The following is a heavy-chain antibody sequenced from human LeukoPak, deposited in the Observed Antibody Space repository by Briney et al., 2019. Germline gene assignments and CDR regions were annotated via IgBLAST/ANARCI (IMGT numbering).Heavy chain of an antibody. CDR2: INPTGGST. CDR3: AIEAAAANDAFDI. V-gene: IGHV1-46*01. CDR1: GYTFPSYF. D-gene: IGHD2-2*01. Sequence: ASVKVSCKASGYTFPSYFMHWVRQAPGQGLEWMGIINPTGGSTTYAQKFQGRVTITADESTSTAYMELSSLRSEDTAVYYCAIEAAAANDAFDIWGQGSMVTVSS. J-gene: IGHJ3*02.